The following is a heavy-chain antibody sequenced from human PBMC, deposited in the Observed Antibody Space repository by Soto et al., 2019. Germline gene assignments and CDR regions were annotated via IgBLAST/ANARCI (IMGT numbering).Heavy chain of an antibody. V-gene: IGHV1-18*04. D-gene: IGHD3-16*01. J-gene: IGHJ3*02. CDR2: ISAYNGNR. CDR1: GYTFTNYG. CDR3: ASEGCRLGEYEAVDI. Sequence: QVQLVQSGPEVKKPGASVQVSCKASGYTFTNYGISWVRQAPGQGREWMGWISAYNGNRKFAQKVHGRLTMTTDTSTGTAAMELRSLSSDDTAIYDCASEGCRLGEYEAVDIWGHRTMVTVSS.